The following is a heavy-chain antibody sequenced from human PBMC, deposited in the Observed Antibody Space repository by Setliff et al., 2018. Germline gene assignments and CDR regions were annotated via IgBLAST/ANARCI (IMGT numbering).Heavy chain of an antibody. V-gene: IGHV4-59*01. CDR3: ARLPRTVTHFDY. CDR1: GVSIRSYY. D-gene: IGHD4-17*01. CDR2: IFYSGST. J-gene: IGHJ4*02. Sequence: TSETLSLTCTVSGVSIRSYYWSWIRQPPGKGLEWIGYIFYSGSTNYNPSLQSRVSISVDTSKNQLSLKLDSLTAADTAVYFCARLPRTVTHFDYWGQGALVTVSS.